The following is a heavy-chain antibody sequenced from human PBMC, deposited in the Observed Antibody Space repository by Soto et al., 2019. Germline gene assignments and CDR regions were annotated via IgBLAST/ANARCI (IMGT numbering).Heavy chain of an antibody. CDR1: GYTFSSYD. V-gene: IGHV1-8*01. CDR2: MNPKSGHT. Sequence: QVQLVQSGAEVKKPGASVKVSCKASGYTFSSYDINWVRQATGQGLEWMGWMNPKSGHTGSAQKFQGRVTMTRDTSISTAYMELSSLRPEDTAIYYCARTDGDLDVWGQGTTVTVSS. D-gene: IGHD4-17*01. CDR3: ARTDGDLDV. J-gene: IGHJ6*02.